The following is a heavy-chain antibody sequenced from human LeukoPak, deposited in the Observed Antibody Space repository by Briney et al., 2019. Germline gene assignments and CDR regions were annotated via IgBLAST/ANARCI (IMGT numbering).Heavy chain of an antibody. CDR2: IYPGDSDT. CDR3: ASSAAAGTPWVYFDY. J-gene: IGHJ4*02. Sequence: GESLKISCKGSGYSFTSYWIGWVRRMPGKGLEWMGIIYPGDSDTRYSPSFQGQVTISADKSISTAYLQWSSLKASDTAMYYCASSAAAGTPWVYFDYWGQGTLVTVSS. D-gene: IGHD6-13*01. CDR1: GYSFTSYW. V-gene: IGHV5-51*01.